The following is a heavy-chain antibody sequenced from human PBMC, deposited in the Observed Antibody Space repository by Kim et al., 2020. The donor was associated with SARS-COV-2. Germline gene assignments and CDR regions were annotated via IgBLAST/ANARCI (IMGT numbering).Heavy chain of an antibody. CDR1: GGTFSSYA. CDR2: IIPIFGTA. Sequence: SVKVSCKASGGTFSSYAISWVRQAPGQGLEWMGGIIPIFGTANYAQKFQGRVTITADESTSTAYMELSSLRSEDTAVYYCARDTGYDYVWGSYRSYGMDVWGQGTTVTVSS. CDR3: ARDTGYDYVWGSYRSYGMDV. J-gene: IGHJ6*02. D-gene: IGHD3-16*02. V-gene: IGHV1-69*13.